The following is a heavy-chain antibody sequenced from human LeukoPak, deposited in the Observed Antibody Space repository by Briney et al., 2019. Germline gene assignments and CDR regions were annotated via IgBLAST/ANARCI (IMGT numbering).Heavy chain of an antibody. CDR1: GLTVSSNY. V-gene: IGHV3-66*01. CDR2: IYNGDMT. D-gene: IGHD2-2*01. Sequence: GGSLRLSCAASGLTVSSNYMSWVRQAPGKGLEWLSVIYNGDMTYYADSVKGRFTISRDNSKNTLYLQMNSLRAEDTAVYYCAKDHLRTVVPAASPFDYWGQGTLVTVSS. CDR3: AKDHLRTVVPAASPFDY. J-gene: IGHJ4*02.